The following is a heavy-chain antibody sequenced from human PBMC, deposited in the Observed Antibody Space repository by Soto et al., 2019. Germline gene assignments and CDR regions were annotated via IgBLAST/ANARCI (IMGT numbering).Heavy chain of an antibody. V-gene: IGHV3-23*01. Sequence: EVQLLESGGGLVQPGGSLRLSCAASGFTFSSDAMSWVRQAPGKGLEWVSASSGSGGSTYYADSVKGRFTISRDNSKNTLYLQMNSLRAEDTAVYYCAKGRGFVDWFDPWGQGTLVTVSS. D-gene: IGHD3-16*02. CDR1: GFTFSSDA. J-gene: IGHJ5*02. CDR2: SSGSGGST. CDR3: AKGRGFVDWFDP.